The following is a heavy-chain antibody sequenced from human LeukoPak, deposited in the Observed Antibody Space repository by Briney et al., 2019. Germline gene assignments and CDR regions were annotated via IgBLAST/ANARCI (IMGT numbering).Heavy chain of an antibody. V-gene: IGHV3-15*01. Sequence: PGGSLRLSCAASGFTFSNAWMSWVRQAPGKGLEWVGRIKSKTDGGTTDYAAPVKGRFTISRDDSKNTLYLQMNSLKTEDTAVYYCTTRPLLLWFGEIIDYWGQGTLVTVSS. CDR3: TTRPLLLWFGEIIDY. D-gene: IGHD3-10*01. CDR1: GFTFSNAW. CDR2: IKSKTDGGTT. J-gene: IGHJ4*02.